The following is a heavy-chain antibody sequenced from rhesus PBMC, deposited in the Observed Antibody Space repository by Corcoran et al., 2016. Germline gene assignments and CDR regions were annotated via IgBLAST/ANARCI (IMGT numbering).Heavy chain of an antibody. CDR2: IEPSDFET. CDR3: AKDRYNIWTGYYYGLDS. Sequence: EVQLVQSGAEVKRPGESLKISCRTSGYSFTSYWLSWVRQLPGKGLEWMGAIEPSDFETRYNPSCQCQVTISADKSISTAYLQWSRLKASDTATYYCAKDRYNIWTGYYYGLDSWGQGVVVTVSS. V-gene: IGHV5-20*01. D-gene: IGHD3-3*01. CDR1: GYSFTSYW. J-gene: IGHJ6*01.